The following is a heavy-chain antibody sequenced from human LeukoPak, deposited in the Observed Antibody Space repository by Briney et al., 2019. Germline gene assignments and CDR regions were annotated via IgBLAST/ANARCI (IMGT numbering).Heavy chain of an antibody. D-gene: IGHD6-13*01. CDR3: ARARIAAAGSFDY. V-gene: IGHV1-2*02. Sequence: ASVKVSCKASGYTFTGYYMHWVRQAPGQRLEWMGWINPNSGGTNYAQKFQGRVTMTRDTFIRTAYMELSRLRSDDTAVYYCARARIAAAGSFDYWGQGTLVTVSS. J-gene: IGHJ4*02. CDR1: GYTFTGYY. CDR2: INPNSGGT.